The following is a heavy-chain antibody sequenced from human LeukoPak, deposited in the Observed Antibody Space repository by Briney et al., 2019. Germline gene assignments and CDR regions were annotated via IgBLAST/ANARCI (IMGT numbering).Heavy chain of an antibody. J-gene: IGHJ5*02. CDR2: IYYSGST. Sequence: PSETLSLTCTVSGGSISSSSYYWGWIRQPPGKGLEWIGSIYYSGSTYYNPSPKSRVTISVDTSKNQFSLKLSSVTAADTAVYYCARVGHLITFGGVIVMDWFDPWGQGTLVTVSS. CDR1: GGSISSSSYY. V-gene: IGHV4-39*01. CDR3: ARVGHLITFGGVIVMDWFDP. D-gene: IGHD3-16*02.